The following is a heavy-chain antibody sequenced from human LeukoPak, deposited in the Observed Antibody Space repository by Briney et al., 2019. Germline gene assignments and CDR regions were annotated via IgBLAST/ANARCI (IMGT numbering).Heavy chain of an antibody. Sequence: PGGSLRLSCAASGXTFSSYEMNWVRQAPGKGLEWVSYISRSGSTIYYADSVKGRFIISRDNAKNSLYLQMNSLRAEDTAVYYCARADWTTWGQGTLVIVSS. CDR1: GXTFSSYE. CDR2: ISRSGSTI. D-gene: IGHD1-1*01. CDR3: ARADWTT. V-gene: IGHV3-48*03. J-gene: IGHJ5*02.